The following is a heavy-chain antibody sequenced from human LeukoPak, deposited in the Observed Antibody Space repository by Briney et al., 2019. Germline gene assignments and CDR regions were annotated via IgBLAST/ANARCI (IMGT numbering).Heavy chain of an antibody. CDR2: IRSKTDGGTT. V-gene: IGHV3-15*01. D-gene: IGHD3-3*01. CDR1: GFTFNNAW. CDR3: STVPPFGMVIDY. Sequence: GGSQRLSCAASGFTFNNAWMSWVRQAPGRGLEWVGLIRSKTDGGTTDYAAPVKGRFTISRDDSKNTLYLQMNSLKTEDTAVYYCSTVPPFGMVIDYWGQGTLVTVPS. J-gene: IGHJ4*02.